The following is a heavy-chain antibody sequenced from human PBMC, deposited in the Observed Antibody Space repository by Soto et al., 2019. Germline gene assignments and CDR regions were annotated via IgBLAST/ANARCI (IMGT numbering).Heavy chain of an antibody. CDR3: AKDVPPRPGIVEVGNAFDI. D-gene: IGHD2-2*01. J-gene: IGHJ3*02. CDR2: ISGSGGST. Sequence: GESLKISCKGSGFTFSSYAMSWVRQAPGKGLEWVSAISGSGGSTYYADSVKGRFTISRDNSKNTLYLQMNSLRAEDTAVYYCAKDVPPRPGIVEVGNAFDIWGQGTMVTVSS. CDR1: GFTFSSYA. V-gene: IGHV3-23*01.